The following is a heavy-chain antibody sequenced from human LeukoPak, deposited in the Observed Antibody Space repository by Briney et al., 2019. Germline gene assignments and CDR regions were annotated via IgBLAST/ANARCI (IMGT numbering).Heavy chain of an antibody. J-gene: IGHJ5*02. CDR3: ARVPRYSSSNWFDP. CDR2: IYYSGST. V-gene: IGHV4-39*07. CDR1: GGSISSSSYY. D-gene: IGHD6-6*01. Sequence: SETLSLTCTVSGGSISSSSYYWGWIRQPPGKGLEWIGSIYYSGSTYYNPSLKSRVTISVDTSKNQFSLKLSSVTAADTAVYYCARVPRYSSSNWFDPWGQGTPVTVSS.